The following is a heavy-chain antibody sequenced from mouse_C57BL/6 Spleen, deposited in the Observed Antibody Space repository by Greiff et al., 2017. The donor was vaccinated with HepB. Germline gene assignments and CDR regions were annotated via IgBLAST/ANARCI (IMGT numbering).Heavy chain of an antibody. D-gene: IGHD1-1*01. V-gene: IGHV1-20*01. J-gene: IGHJ1*03. CDR2: INPYNGDT. CDR3: ARDGSSYHWYFDV. Sequence: LVESGPELVKPGDSVKISCKASGYSFTGYFMNWVMQSHGKSLEWIGRINPYNGDTFYNQKFKGKATLTVDKSSSTAHMELRSLTSEDSAVYYCARDGSSYHWYFDVWGTGTTVTVSS. CDR1: GYSFTGYF.